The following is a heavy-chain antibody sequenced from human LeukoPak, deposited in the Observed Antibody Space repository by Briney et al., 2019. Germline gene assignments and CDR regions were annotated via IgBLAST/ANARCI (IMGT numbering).Heavy chain of an antibody. V-gene: IGHV3-7*01. CDR3: AREVHDFWSGYGMDV. Sequence: GGSLRLSCAASGFTFSSYWMSWVRQAPGKGLERVANIKQDGSEKYYVDSVKGRFTISRDNAKNSLYLQMNSLRAEDTAVYYCAREVHDFWSGYGMDVWGQGTTVTVSS. CDR2: IKQDGSEK. J-gene: IGHJ6*02. D-gene: IGHD3-3*01. CDR1: GFTFSSYW.